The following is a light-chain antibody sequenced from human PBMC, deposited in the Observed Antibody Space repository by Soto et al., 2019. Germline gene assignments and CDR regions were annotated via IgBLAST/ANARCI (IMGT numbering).Light chain of an antibody. CDR3: QQRSDSIT. CDR1: QTVLNNY. J-gene: IGKJ5*01. CDR2: DAS. V-gene: IGKV3D-20*02. Sequence: DIALTQSPGTLSLSPGERATLSCRASQTVLNNYLTWYQQKPGQAPRLLIYDASNRATGIPDRFSGSGSGTDFTLTISSLEPEDFAVYYCQQRSDSITFGQGTRLEIK.